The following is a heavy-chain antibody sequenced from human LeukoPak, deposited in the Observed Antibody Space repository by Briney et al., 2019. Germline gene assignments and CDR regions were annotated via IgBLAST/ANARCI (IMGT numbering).Heavy chain of an antibody. Sequence: PGGSLRLSCAASGFTFDDYAMHWVRQAPGKGLGWVSGISWNSGSIGYADSVKGRFTISRDNAKNSLYLQMNSLRAEDTALYYCAKAHFYGDYGLFDYWGQGTLVTVSS. J-gene: IGHJ4*02. D-gene: IGHD4-17*01. CDR3: AKAHFYGDYGLFDY. V-gene: IGHV3-9*01. CDR1: GFTFDDYA. CDR2: ISWNSGSI.